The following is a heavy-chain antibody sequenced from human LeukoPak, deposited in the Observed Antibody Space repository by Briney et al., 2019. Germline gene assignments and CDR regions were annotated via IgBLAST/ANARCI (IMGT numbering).Heavy chain of an antibody. CDR3: ARDRGSWYDW. V-gene: IGHV1-2*02. CDR2: INPYSGGT. D-gene: IGHD6-13*01. Sequence: GASVKVSCKASGYTFTDYYIHWVRQAPGQGLEWMGWINPYSGGTNNAQKFQGRVTMTGDTSISTAYMELSSLRSDDAAVYYCARDRGSWYDWWGQGNLVTVSS. J-gene: IGHJ4*02. CDR1: GYTFTDYY.